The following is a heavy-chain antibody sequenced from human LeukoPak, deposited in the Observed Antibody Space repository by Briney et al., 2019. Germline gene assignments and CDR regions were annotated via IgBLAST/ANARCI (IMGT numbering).Heavy chain of an antibody. Sequence: GASVKVSCKASGYTFTSYGISWVRQAPGQGLEWMGWISAYNGNTNYAQKLQGRVTMTTDTSTSTAYMKLRSLRSDDTAVYYCARDHGYGDFTEYFQHWGQGTLVTVSS. V-gene: IGHV1-18*01. D-gene: IGHD4-17*01. CDR2: ISAYNGNT. CDR1: GYTFTSYG. J-gene: IGHJ1*01. CDR3: ARDHGYGDFTEYFQH.